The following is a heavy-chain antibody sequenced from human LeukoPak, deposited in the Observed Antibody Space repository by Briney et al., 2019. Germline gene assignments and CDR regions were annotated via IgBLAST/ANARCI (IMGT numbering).Heavy chain of an antibody. D-gene: IGHD6-13*01. CDR2: ISSSGSTI. CDR3: ARSIAAEKLDFDY. V-gene: IGHV3-11*01. CDR1: GFTFSDYY. J-gene: IGHJ4*02. Sequence: PGGSLRLSCAASGFTFSDYYMSWIRQAPGKGLEWVSYISSSGSTIYYADSVKGRFTISRDNAKNSLYLQMNSLRAEDTAVYYCARSIAAEKLDFDYWGQGTLVTVSS.